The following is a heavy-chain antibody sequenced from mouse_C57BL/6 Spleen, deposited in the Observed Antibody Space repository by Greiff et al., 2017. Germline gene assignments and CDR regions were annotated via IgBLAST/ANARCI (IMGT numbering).Heavy chain of an antibody. V-gene: IGHV1-26*01. D-gene: IGHD4-1*01. CDR2: INPNNGGT. CDR1: GYTFTDYY. Sequence: VQLQQSGPELVKPGASVKISCTASGYTFTDYYMNWVKQSPGKSLEWIGDINPNNGGTSYNQKFKGKATLTVDKSSSTAYMELRSLTSEDSAVYYCARPNWDVDSFDYWGQGTTLTVSS. J-gene: IGHJ2*01. CDR3: ARPNWDVDSFDY.